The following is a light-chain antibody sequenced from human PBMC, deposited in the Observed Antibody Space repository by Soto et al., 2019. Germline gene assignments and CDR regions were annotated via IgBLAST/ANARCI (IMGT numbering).Light chain of an antibody. J-gene: IGLJ3*02. CDR3: SSYSSSYTWV. CDR2: GVT. V-gene: IGLV2-14*01. CDR1: SSDIGGQNF. Sequence: QSVLTQPASVSGSPGQSITISCIGTSSDIGGQNFVSWHQQRPGKAPKFIIYGVTNRPSGVSNRFSGSKSGNTASLTISGLQADDEADDYCSSYSSSYTWVFGGGTKLTVL.